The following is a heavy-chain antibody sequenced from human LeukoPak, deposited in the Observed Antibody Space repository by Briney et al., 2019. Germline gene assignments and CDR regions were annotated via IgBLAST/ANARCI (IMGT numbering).Heavy chain of an antibody. CDR3: ARRSYYYYYYMDV. J-gene: IGHJ6*03. Sequence: SETLSLTCAVYGGSFSGYYWSWIRQPPGKGLEWIGEINHSGSTNYNPSLKSRVTISVDTSKNQFSLKLSSVTAADTAVYYCARRSYYYYYYMDVWGKGTTVTVSS. V-gene: IGHV4-34*01. CDR1: GGSFSGYY. CDR2: INHSGST.